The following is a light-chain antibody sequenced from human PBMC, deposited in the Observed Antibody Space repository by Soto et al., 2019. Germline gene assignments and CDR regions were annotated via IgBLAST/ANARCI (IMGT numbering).Light chain of an antibody. CDR3: QQYNSYSRT. Sequence: DIQMTQSPSTLSASVGDRVTITCRASQSISSWLAWYQQKPGKAPKLLLYKAYSLESGVPSRFSGSVSGNELTLTISSLQRDDFATYYCQQYNSYSRTFGQGTNVEIK. J-gene: IGKJ1*01. CDR2: KAY. CDR1: QSISSW. V-gene: IGKV1-5*03.